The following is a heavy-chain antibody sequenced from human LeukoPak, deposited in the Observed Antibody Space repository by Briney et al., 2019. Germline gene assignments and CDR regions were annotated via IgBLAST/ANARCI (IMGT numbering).Heavy chain of an antibody. D-gene: IGHD6-19*01. CDR2: IYYSGST. CDR1: GGSISSGGYY. J-gene: IGHJ4*02. CDR3: ARDQYSSGWYEVTDY. V-gene: IGHV4-61*08. Sequence: SETLSLTCTVSGGSISSGGYYWSWIRQPPGKGLEWIGYIYYSGSTNYNPSLKSRVTISVDTSKNQFSLKLSSVTAADTAVYYCARDQYSSGWYEVTDYWGQGTLVTVSS.